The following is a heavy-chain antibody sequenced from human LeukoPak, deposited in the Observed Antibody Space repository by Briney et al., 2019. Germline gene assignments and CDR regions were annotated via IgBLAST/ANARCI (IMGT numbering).Heavy chain of an antibody. D-gene: IGHD2-2*01. Sequence: ASVKVSCKASGYTFTNYYMHWVRQAPGQGLEWMGIINHSGGSTSYAQKFQGRVTMTRDTSTSTVYMELSSLRSEDTAVYYCARDRLVVVPAAMIPHYYYGMDVWGQGTTVTVSS. CDR1: GYTFTNYY. CDR3: ARDRLVVVPAAMIPHYYYGMDV. V-gene: IGHV1-46*01. CDR2: INHSGGST. J-gene: IGHJ6*02.